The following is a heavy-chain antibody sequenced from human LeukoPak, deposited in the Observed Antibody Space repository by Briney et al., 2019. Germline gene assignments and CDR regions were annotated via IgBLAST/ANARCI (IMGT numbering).Heavy chain of an antibody. Sequence: SETLSLTCAVYGGSFSGYYWSWIRQPPGKGLEWIGEINHSGSTNYNPSLKSRVTISVETSKNQFSLKLSSVTAADTAVYYCARVGGWGAFDIWGQGTMVTVSS. CDR1: GGSFSGYY. D-gene: IGHD1-26*01. CDR2: INHSGST. V-gene: IGHV4-34*01. J-gene: IGHJ3*02. CDR3: ARVGGWGAFDI.